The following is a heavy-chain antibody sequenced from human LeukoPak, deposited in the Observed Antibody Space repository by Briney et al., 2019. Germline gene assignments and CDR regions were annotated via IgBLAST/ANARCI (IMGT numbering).Heavy chain of an antibody. D-gene: IGHD1-26*01. CDR2: IYYSGST. CDR1: GGSISSYY. Sequence: SETLSLTCSVSGGSISSYYWSWIRQPPGKGLEWIGYIYYSGSTNYNPSLKSRVTISVDTSKNQFSLKLSSVTAADTAVYYCARAQWELLPDYWGQGTLVTV. J-gene: IGHJ4*02. V-gene: IGHV4-59*01. CDR3: ARAQWELLPDY.